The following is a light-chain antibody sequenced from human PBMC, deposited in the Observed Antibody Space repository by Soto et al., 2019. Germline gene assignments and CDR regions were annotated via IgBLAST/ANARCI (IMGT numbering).Light chain of an antibody. CDR2: KAS. V-gene: IGKV1-5*03. Sequence: DIQMTQSPSTLSASVGDRVTITCRASQSISSWLAWYQQKPGKAPNLLIYKASSLESGVPSRFSGSGSGTEFTLTVSSLQPDDFATYYCQQYDSYPLTFGGGNKVDIK. J-gene: IGKJ4*01. CDR1: QSISSW. CDR3: QQYDSYPLT.